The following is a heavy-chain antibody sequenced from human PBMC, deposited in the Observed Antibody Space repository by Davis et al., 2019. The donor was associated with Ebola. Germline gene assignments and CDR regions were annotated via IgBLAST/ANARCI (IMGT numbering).Heavy chain of an antibody. CDR2: ISAYNGNT. D-gene: IGHD3-10*01. CDR1: GYTFTSYG. CDR3: ARELTYYGSGSYSS. J-gene: IGHJ4*02. V-gene: IGHV1-18*01. Sequence: ASVKVSCKASGYTFTSYGISWVRQAPGQGLEWMGWISAYNGNTNYAQKLQGRVTMTTDTSTSTAYMELRSLRSDDTAVYYCARELTYYGSGSYSSWGQGTLVTVSS.